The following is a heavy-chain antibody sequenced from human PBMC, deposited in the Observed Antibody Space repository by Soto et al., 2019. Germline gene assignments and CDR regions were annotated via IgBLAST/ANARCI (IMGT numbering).Heavy chain of an antibody. CDR1: GGSISSGGYY. D-gene: IGHD1-7*01. CDR3: AREGPGTKAGPANSDAFDI. Sequence: QVQLQESGPGLVKPSQTLSLTCTVSGGSISSGGYYWSWIRQHPGKGLEWIGYIYYSGSTYYNPSLKSLVTISVDTSKNQFSLKLSSVTAADTAVYYCAREGPGTKAGPANSDAFDIWGQGTMVTVSS. V-gene: IGHV4-31*01. CDR2: IYYSGST. J-gene: IGHJ3*02.